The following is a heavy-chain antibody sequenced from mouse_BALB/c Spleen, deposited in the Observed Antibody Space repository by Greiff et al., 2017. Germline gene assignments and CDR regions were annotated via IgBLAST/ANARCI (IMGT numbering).Heavy chain of an antibody. Sequence: EVQGVESGGGLVQPGGSLKLSCAASGFTFSSYGMSWVRQTPDKRLELVATINSNGGSTYYPDSVKGRFTISRDNAKNTLYLQMSSLKSEDTAMYYCARDLGLAPFDYWGQGTTLTVSS. J-gene: IGHJ2*01. CDR2: INSNGGST. CDR3: ARDLGLAPFDY. V-gene: IGHV5-6-3*01. CDR1: GFTFSSYG.